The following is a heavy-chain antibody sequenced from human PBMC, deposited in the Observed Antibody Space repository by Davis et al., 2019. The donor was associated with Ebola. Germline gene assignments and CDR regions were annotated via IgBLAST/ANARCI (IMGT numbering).Heavy chain of an antibody. CDR1: GGSFTGYY. CDR2: INESGSI. V-gene: IGHV4-34*01. D-gene: IGHD5-12*01. Sequence: SETLSLTCAVQGGSFTGYYWTWIRQTPGKGLEWIGEINESGSIHDNPSLKSRLTISIDKSNNQFSLILKSVTAADTAIYYCATHTYSGYDLPDYWGQGTLVTVSS. J-gene: IGHJ4*02. CDR3: ATHTYSGYDLPDY.